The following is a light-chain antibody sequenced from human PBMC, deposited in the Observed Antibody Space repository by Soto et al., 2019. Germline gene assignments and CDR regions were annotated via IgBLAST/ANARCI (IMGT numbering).Light chain of an antibody. CDR3: QQYSDWRT. V-gene: IGKV3D-15*01. J-gene: IGKJ5*01. CDR2: GAS. Sequence: EIVMTQSPAILSVSPGERATFSYRASQSVASNLAWYQQRPGQAPRLLIYGASTRATGIPARFSGSGSGTDFTLTISSLQSEDFAVYYCQQYSDWRTFGQGTRLEIK. CDR1: QSVASN.